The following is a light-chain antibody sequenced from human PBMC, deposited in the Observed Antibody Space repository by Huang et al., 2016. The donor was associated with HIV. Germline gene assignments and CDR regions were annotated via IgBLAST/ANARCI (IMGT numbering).Light chain of an antibody. CDR1: QSVFSN. CDR3: QQYNNWPWT. V-gene: IGKV3-15*01. CDR2: GAS. Sequence: EIVMTQSPGPLSVSPGERGPLSCRCGQSVFSNLAWYQQNPGQTPRLLIYGASTRATGIPARFSGSGSGTEFTLTITSLQSEDFAVYYCQQYNNWPWTFGQGTKVEIK. J-gene: IGKJ1*01.